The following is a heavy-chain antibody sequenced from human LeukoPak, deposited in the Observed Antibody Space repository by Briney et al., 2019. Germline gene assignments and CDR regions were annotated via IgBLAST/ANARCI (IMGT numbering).Heavy chain of an antibody. CDR3: ARWYYYDSSGYRNLFDY. CDR1: SGSVSSGSYY. V-gene: IGHV4-61*01. CDR2: IYYSGST. J-gene: IGHJ4*02. Sequence: SETLSLTCTVSSGSVSSGSYYWSWIRQPPGKGLEWIGYIYYSGSTNYNPSLKSRVTISVDTSKNQFSLKLSSVTAADTAVYYCARWYYYDSSGYRNLFDYWGQGALVTVSS. D-gene: IGHD3-22*01.